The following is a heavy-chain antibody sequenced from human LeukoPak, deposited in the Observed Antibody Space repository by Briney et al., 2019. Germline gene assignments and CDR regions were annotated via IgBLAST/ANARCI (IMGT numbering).Heavy chain of an antibody. J-gene: IGHJ6*03. CDR1: GFTFSSYA. Sequence: GRPLRLSCAASGFTFSSYAMHWVRQAPGKGLEWVAFISHDGSNKYYADSVKGRFTISRDNAKNSLYLQMNSLRAEDTAVYYCARDGGAYCGGDCYLDYYQYYYMDVWGKGTTVTVSS. D-gene: IGHD2-21*02. CDR3: ARDGGAYCGGDCYLDYYQYYYMDV. CDR2: ISHDGSNK. V-gene: IGHV3-30*04.